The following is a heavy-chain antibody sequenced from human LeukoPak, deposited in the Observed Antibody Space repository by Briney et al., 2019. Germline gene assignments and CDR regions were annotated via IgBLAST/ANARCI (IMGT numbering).Heavy chain of an antibody. J-gene: IGHJ4*02. CDR3: ARAYCGGDCPPGGY. CDR2: INPKSGGT. V-gene: IGHV1-2*02. D-gene: IGHD2-21*02. Sequence: ASVKVSCKASGYTFTGYYMHWVRQAPGQGLEWMGWINPKSGGTNYAQKFRDRVTVTRDTSISTAYMELSRLTSDDTAQYYCARAYCGGDCPPGGYWGQGTLVTVSS. CDR1: GYTFTGYY.